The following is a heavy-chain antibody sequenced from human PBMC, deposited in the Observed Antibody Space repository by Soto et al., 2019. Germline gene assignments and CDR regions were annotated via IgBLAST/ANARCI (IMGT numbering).Heavy chain of an antibody. D-gene: IGHD2-21*01. CDR3: ARGGAGIGVAPPRY. CDR1: GFTFSSYG. CDR2: IWYDGSNK. V-gene: IGHV3-33*01. Sequence: QVQLVESGGGVVQPGRSLRLSCAASGFTFSSYGMHWVRQAPGKGLEWVAVIWYDGSNKYYADSVKGRFTISRDNSKNTLDLQMNSLRAKATAVYYWARGGAGIGVAPPRYWGQGTLVTVSS. J-gene: IGHJ4*02.